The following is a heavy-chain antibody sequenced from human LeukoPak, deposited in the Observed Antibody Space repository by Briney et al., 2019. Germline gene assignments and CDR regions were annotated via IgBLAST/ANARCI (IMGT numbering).Heavy chain of an antibody. CDR1: GASIGSYY. Sequence: SETLSLTCTVSGASIGSYYWSWIRQPPGKGLEWTGYIYYSGSTNYNPSLKSRVTISVDTSKNQFSLKLSSVTAADTAIYYCARAVSGRFDYWGQGTLVTVSS. CDR2: IYYSGST. CDR3: ARAVSGRFDY. V-gene: IGHV4-59*08. D-gene: IGHD6-19*01. J-gene: IGHJ4*02.